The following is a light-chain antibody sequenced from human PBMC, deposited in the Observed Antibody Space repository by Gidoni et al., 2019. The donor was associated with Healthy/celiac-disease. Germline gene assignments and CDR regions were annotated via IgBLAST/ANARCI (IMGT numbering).Light chain of an antibody. CDR2: GAS. Sequence: TVLTPSPGTPSLSPGERANLSCRASQSVSSSYLHWYQQKPGQAPRLLIYGASSRATGIPDRFSGSGSGTDFTLTISRLEPEDFAVYYCQQYGSSPWTFGQGTKVEIK. V-gene: IGKV3-20*01. CDR3: QQYGSSPWT. J-gene: IGKJ1*01. CDR1: QSVSSSY.